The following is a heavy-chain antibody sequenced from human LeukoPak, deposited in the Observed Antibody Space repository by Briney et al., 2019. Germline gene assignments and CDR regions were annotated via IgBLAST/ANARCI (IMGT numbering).Heavy chain of an antibody. CDR2: VYYSGST. V-gene: IGHV4-59*08. CDR1: GGSIGGYS. Sequence: SETLSLTCTVSGGSIGGYSWNWIRQSPGTGLEWIGYVYYSGSTMYNPSLRSRVTISVDTSKNQFSLKLSSVTAADTAVYYCARLKARDAFDIWGQGTMVTVPS. J-gene: IGHJ3*02. CDR3: ARLKARDAFDI.